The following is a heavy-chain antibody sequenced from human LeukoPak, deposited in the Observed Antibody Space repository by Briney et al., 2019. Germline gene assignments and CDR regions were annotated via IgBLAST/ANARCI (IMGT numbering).Heavy chain of an antibody. CDR1: GYTFTGYY. Sequence: ASVKVSCKASGYTFTGYYMHWVRQAPGQGLEWMGWINPNSGGTNYAQKFQGRVTVTRDTSISTAYMELSRLRSDDTAVYYCARDYSAMALLYYFDYWGQGTLVTVSS. J-gene: IGHJ4*02. D-gene: IGHD5-18*01. CDR2: INPNSGGT. V-gene: IGHV1-2*02. CDR3: ARDYSAMALLYYFDY.